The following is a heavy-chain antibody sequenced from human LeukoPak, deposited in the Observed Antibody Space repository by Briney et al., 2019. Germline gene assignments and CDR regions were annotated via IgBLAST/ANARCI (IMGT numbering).Heavy chain of an antibody. D-gene: IGHD5-24*01. Sequence: SETLSLTCAVXGXXXXXXYXXXXXXPXGXGLXXXXXINHSXSTNYNPSLKSRVTISVDTSKNQFSLKLSSVTAADTAVYYCARRARRNDGYMLDYWGQGTLVTVSS. CDR3: ARRARRNDGYMLDY. CDR2: INHSXST. CDR1: GXXXXXXY. J-gene: IGHJ4*02. V-gene: IGHV4-34*01.